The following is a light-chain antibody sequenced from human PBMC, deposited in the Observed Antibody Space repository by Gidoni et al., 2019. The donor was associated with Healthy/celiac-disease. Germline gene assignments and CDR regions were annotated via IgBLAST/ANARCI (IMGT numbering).Light chain of an antibody. CDR3: QQYNNWPPLT. V-gene: IGKV3D-15*01. CDR2: GAS. Sequence: KGMTQLPATRSVSPAERATLSCRTSQSVGSNLPWYQQKPGQAPRLLIYGASTRATGIPARFSGSGSGTEFTLTISSLKSEDFAVYYCQQYNNWPPLTFGGGTKVEIK. J-gene: IGKJ4*01. CDR1: QSVGSN.